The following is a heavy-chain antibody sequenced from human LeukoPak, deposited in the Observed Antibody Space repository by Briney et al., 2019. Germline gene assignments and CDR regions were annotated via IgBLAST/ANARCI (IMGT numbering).Heavy chain of an antibody. Sequence: PGGSLRLSCAASGFTFSSYEMNWVRQAPGKGLEWVSAISGSGGSTYYADSVKGRFTISRDNSKNTLYLQMNSLRAEDTAVYYCATLEQWLVNHDYWGQGTLVTVSS. CDR3: ATLEQWLVNHDY. CDR2: ISGSGGST. V-gene: IGHV3-23*01. J-gene: IGHJ4*02. CDR1: GFTFSSYE. D-gene: IGHD6-19*01.